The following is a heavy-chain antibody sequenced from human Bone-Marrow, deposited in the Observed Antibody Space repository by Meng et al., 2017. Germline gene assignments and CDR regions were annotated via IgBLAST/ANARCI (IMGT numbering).Heavy chain of an antibody. CDR2: INPNSGGT. CDR3: ARDEDISAAGKLFGDY. J-gene: IGHJ4*02. CDR1: GYTFTSYD. V-gene: IGHV1-2*06. Sequence: ASVKVSCKASGYTFTSYDINWVRQATGQGLEWMGRINPNSGGTNYAQKFQGRVTMTRDTSISTAYMELSRLRSDDTAMYYCARDEDISAAGKLFGDYWGQGTLVTVSS. D-gene: IGHD6-25*01.